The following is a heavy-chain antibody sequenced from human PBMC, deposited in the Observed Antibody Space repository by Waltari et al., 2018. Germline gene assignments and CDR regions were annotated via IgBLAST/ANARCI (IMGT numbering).Heavy chain of an antibody. CDR3: ASGEGVVVVAATPYFQH. V-gene: IGHV1-69*01. J-gene: IGHJ1*01. Sequence: GIEWMGGIIPIVGTANYAQKCQGRVTITADESTSTAYRELSSLRSEDTAVYYCASGEGVVVVAATPYFQHWGQGTLVTVSS. CDR2: IIPIVGTA. D-gene: IGHD2-15*01.